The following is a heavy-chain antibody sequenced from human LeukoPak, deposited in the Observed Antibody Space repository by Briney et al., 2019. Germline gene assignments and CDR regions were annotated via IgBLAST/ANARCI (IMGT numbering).Heavy chain of an antibody. V-gene: IGHV3-48*03. J-gene: IGHJ3*02. D-gene: IGHD6-19*01. Sequence: PGGSLRLSCAASGFTFSSYEMNWVRQAPGKGLEGMSYISSSGSTTYCADSVKGRFTISRDNSKNTLYLQMNGLRVEDTAVYYCARDLPAVAGRGSFDIWGQGTMVTVSS. CDR1: GFTFSSYE. CDR2: ISSSGSTT. CDR3: ARDLPAVAGRGSFDI.